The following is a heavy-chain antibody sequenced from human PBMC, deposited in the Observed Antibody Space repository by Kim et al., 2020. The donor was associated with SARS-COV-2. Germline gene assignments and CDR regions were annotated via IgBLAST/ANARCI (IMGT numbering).Heavy chain of an antibody. J-gene: IGHJ6*02. V-gene: IGHV5-51*01. CDR3: ARRGPYGMDV. Sequence: DTRYSPSFQGQVTISAYKSISTAYLQWSSLKASDTAMYYCARRGPYGMDVWGQGTTVTVSS. CDR2: DT. D-gene: IGHD3-10*01.